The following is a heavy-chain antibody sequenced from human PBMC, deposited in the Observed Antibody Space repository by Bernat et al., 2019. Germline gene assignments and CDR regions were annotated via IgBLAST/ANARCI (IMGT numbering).Heavy chain of an antibody. CDR3: ARDRAGLDY. CDR2: IDYDGTTA. D-gene: IGHD5-24*01. CDR1: GFTFNNYS. V-gene: IGHV3-74*01. J-gene: IGHJ4*02. Sequence: EVHLVESGGVFVHPGRSLRLSCAASGFTFNNYSLHLVRHAPGKGLVWVSRIDYDGTTANYADSVKGRCTISRDNAKKTVYLQMNSLRAEDTDVYYCARDRAGLDYWGQGNPVNVSS.